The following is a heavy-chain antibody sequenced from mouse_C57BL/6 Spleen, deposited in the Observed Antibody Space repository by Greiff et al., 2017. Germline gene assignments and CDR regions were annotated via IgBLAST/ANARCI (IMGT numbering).Heavy chain of an antibody. D-gene: IGHD1-1*01. CDR2: IDPSDSYT. CDR3: ARAHYYGSSPHYAMDY. Sequence: QVQLQQPGAELVMPGASVKLSCKASGYTFTSYWMHWVKQRPGQGLEWIGEIDPSDSYTNYNQKFKGKSTLTVDKSSSTAYMQLSSLTSEDSAVYYCARAHYYGSSPHYAMDYWGQGTSVTVSS. V-gene: IGHV1-69*01. CDR1: GYTFTSYW. J-gene: IGHJ4*01.